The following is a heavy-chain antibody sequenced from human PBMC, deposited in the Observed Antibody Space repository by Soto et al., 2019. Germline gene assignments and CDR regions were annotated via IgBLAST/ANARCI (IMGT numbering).Heavy chain of an antibody. CDR2: IYYSGST. D-gene: IGHD3-3*01. Sequence: SETLSLTCTVSGGSISSSSYYWGWIRQPPGKGLEWIGSIYYSGSTYYNPSLKSRVTISVDTSKNQFSLKLSSVTAADTAVYYCARLRRITIFGVVIHPDYWGQGTLVTVSS. J-gene: IGHJ4*02. CDR1: GGSISSSSYY. CDR3: ARLRRITIFGVVIHPDY. V-gene: IGHV4-39*01.